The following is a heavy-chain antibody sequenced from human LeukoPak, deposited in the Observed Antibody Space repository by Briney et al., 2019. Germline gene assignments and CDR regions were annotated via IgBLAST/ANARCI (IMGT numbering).Heavy chain of an antibody. J-gene: IGHJ4*02. CDR3: ARERAGDVDY. V-gene: IGHV3-49*03. CDR2: IRHREYGGTA. CDR1: GFNFGVVA. Sequence: GGSLRLSCATSGFNFGVVAMDWIRQAPGKGLEWVGFIRHREYGGTAEYAASVNGRFAISRDDSKSIVYLQMNDLRTEDTGVYYCARERAGDVDYWGLGTLVTVST.